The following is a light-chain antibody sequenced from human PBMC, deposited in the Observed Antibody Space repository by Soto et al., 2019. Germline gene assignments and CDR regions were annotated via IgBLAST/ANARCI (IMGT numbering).Light chain of an antibody. J-gene: IGLJ2*01. V-gene: IGLV2-14*01. Sequence: QSALTQPASVSGSPGQSITISCTGTSSDVGSYNFVSWYQQHPGKAPKLIIYDVSNRPSGDSLRFSGSKSGNTASLTISGLQAEDEADYYCSSSTSSSHHVVFGGGTQLTVL. CDR2: DVS. CDR3: SSSTSSSHHVV. CDR1: SSDVGSYNF.